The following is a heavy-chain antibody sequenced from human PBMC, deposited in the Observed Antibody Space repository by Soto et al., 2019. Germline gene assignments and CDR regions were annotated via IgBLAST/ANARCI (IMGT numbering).Heavy chain of an antibody. D-gene: IGHD1-1*01. V-gene: IGHV3-30-3*01. CDR3: ARATTGTTNYYYGMDV. Sequence: GGSLRLSCAASGFTFSSYAMHWVRQAPGKGLEWVAVISYDGSNKYYADSVKGRFTISRDNSKNTLYLQMNSLRAEDTAVYYCARATTGTTNYYYGMDVWGQGTTVTVSS. J-gene: IGHJ6*02. CDR1: GFTFSSYA. CDR2: ISYDGSNK.